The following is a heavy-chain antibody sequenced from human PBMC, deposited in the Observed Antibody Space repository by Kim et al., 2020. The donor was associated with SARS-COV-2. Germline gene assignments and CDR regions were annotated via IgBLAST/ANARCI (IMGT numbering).Heavy chain of an antibody. CDR3: VSTNTFDY. Sequence: GGSLRLSCAASGFSFRSYWMSLVRQAPGKGLEWVANIKLDGSEKNYVDSVKGRFTISRDNAKNSLSLQMNSLRADDTAVYYCVSTNTFDYWGQGTLVTVSS. CDR2: IKLDGSEK. D-gene: IGHD1-1*01. J-gene: IGHJ4*02. CDR1: GFSFRSYW. V-gene: IGHV3-7*05.